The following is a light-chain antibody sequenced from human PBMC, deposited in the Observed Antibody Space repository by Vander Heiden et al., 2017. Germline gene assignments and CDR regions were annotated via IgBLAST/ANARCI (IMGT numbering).Light chain of an antibody. Sequence: EIVLTPSPVTLSLSTGERATLSCRASQSVSSSYLAWYQQKPGQAPRLLIYGASSRATGIPDRFSGSGSGTDFTLTISRLEPEDFAVYYCQQYGSSLFGGGTKVGIK. J-gene: IGKJ4*01. CDR3: QQYGSSL. V-gene: IGKV3-20*01. CDR2: GAS. CDR1: QSVSSSY.